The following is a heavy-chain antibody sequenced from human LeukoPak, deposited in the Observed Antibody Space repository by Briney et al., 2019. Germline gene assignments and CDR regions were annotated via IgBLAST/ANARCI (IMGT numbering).Heavy chain of an antibody. V-gene: IGHV3-11*04. D-gene: IGHD2-15*01. Sequence: GGSLRLSCAASGFTFSDYYMSWIRQAPGKGLEWDSYISSSGSTIYYADSVKGRFTISRDNAKNSLYLQMNSLRAEDTAVYYCARDVCSGGSCYSGGVYWGQGTLVTVSS. CDR3: ARDVCSGGSCYSGGVY. J-gene: IGHJ4*02. CDR1: GFTFSDYY. CDR2: ISSSGSTI.